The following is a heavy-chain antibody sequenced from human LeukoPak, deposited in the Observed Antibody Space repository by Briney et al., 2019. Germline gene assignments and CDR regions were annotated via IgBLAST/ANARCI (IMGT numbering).Heavy chain of an antibody. J-gene: IGHJ4*02. CDR3: STEDKYCKTTTCDDY. D-gene: IGHD2/OR15-2a*01. Sequence: ASVKVSCKASGYTFSGYYMHWVRQAPGQGLEWMGFIKPDSGFTNYAEKFQDRVTMSRDTSITTVYMELSSLGSGDTALYYCSTEDKYCKTTTCDDYWGQGTLVTVSS. V-gene: IGHV1-2*02. CDR1: GYTFSGYY. CDR2: IKPDSGFT.